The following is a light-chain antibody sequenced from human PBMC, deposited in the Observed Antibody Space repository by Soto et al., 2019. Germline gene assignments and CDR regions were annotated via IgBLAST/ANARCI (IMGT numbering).Light chain of an antibody. V-gene: IGKV1-39*01. CDR1: QNMNNY. CDR2: AAS. CDR3: HQSYIEPWGT. Sequence: DIQMTQSPSSLSASVGDRVTITCRTSQNMNNYLNWYQQRPGKAPKLLIYAASTLQSGVPSRLSGSGSGTDFTLDISTLQPEHFATHYCHQSYIEPWGTCGQGTKVESK. J-gene: IGKJ1*01.